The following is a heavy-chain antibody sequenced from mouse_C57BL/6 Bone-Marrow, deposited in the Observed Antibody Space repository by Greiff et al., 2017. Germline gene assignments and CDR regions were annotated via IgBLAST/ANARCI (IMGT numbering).Heavy chain of an antibody. CDR2: ISGGGGNT. V-gene: IGHV5-9*01. D-gene: IGHD1-1*01. CDR1: GFTFSSYT. J-gene: IGHJ1*03. Sequence: DVQLVESGGGLVKPVGSLKLSCAASGFTFSSYTMSWVRQTPEKRLQWVAAISGGGGNTYYPDSVKGRFTISRDNDKHILYLQMSSLRSEDTALYYCSRQVTTVLATKYFDVWGTGTTVTVSS. CDR3: SRQVTTVLATKYFDV.